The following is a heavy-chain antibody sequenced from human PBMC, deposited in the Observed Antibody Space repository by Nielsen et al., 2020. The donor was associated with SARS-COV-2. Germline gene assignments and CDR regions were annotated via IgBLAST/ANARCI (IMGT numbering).Heavy chain of an antibody. CDR2: ISGYNGDT. Sequence: ASVKVSCKASGYTFTSYGISWVRQAPGQGLEWMGWISGYNGDTNYAQKFQGRVTMTTDTSTSTAYMELSGLTSDDTAVYYCSVQVGVDADYMDVWGDGTTVTVSS. CDR3: SVQVGVDADYMDV. D-gene: IGHD1-26*01. J-gene: IGHJ6*03. V-gene: IGHV1-18*04. CDR1: GYTFTSYG.